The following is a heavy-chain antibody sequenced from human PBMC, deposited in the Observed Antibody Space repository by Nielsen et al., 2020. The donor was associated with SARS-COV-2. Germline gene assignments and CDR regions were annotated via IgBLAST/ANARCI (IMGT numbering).Heavy chain of an antibody. CDR1: GYTFTSYG. D-gene: IGHD3-10*01. CDR3: ARVVLWFGDYYSMDV. V-gene: IGHV1-18*01. CDR2: ISAYNGNT. Sequence: ASVKVSCKASGYTFTSYGISWVRQAPGQGLEWMGWISAYNGNTNYAQKFQGRVTMTRDTSISTAYMELSRLRSDDTAVYYCARVVLWFGDYYSMDVWGQGTTVTVSS. J-gene: IGHJ6*02.